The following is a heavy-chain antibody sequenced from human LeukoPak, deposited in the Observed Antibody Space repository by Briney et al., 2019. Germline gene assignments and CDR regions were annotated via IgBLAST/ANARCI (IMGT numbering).Heavy chain of an antibody. CDR3: TLRGVRHWYFDL. CDR1: GGSVSGGTYY. D-gene: IGHD3-16*01. CDR2: IYYSGST. J-gene: IGHJ2*01. Sequence: RSETLSLTCTVSGGSVSGGTYYWSWIRQPPGQGLEWIGYIYYSGSTNYNPSLKSRVTISVDTSKNQFSLKLSSVTAADTAVYYCTLRGVRHWYFDLWGRGTLVTVSS. V-gene: IGHV4-61*01.